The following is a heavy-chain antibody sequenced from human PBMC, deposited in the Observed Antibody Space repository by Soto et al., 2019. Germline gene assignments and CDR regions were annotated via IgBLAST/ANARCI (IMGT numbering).Heavy chain of an antibody. Sequence: QVQLQESGPGLVKPSQTLPLTCTVSGASIGSGGYYWSWIRQHPGKGLEWIAFISYSGNPYYNPYLKSRVTISIDTSQNQFSLNVNSVTDAATAVYYCARCQSNWFDRWGQGTLVIVSA. CDR2: ISYSGNP. CDR1: GASIGSGGYY. CDR3: ARCQSNWFDR. J-gene: IGHJ5*02. V-gene: IGHV4-31*03.